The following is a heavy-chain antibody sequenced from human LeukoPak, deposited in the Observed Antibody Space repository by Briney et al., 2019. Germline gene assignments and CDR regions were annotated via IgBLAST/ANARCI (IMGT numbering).Heavy chain of an antibody. CDR3: ARHGNGGWGYYDSSGPQELDY. D-gene: IGHD3-22*01. Sequence: SETLSLTCTVSGGSISSSSYYWGWIRQPPGKGLEWIGSIYYSGSTYYNPSLKSRVTISVDTSKNQFSLKLSSVTAADTAVYYCARHGNGGWGYYDSSGPQELDYWGQGTLVTVSS. CDR2: IYYSGST. V-gene: IGHV4-39*01. J-gene: IGHJ4*02. CDR1: GGSISSSSYY.